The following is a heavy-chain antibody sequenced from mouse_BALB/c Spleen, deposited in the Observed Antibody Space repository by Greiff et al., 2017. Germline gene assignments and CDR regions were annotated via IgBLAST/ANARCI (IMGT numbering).Heavy chain of an antibody. CDR2: INPSTGYT. CDR1: GYTFTSYW. CDR3: ARKGYDYPLYAMDY. V-gene: IGHV1-7*01. Sequence: VQLQQSGAELAKPGASVKMSCKASGYTFTSYWMHWVKQRPGQGLEWIGYINPSTGYTEYNQKFKDKATLTADKSSSTAYMQLSSLTSEDSAVYYCARKGYDYPLYAMDYWGQGTSVTVSS. D-gene: IGHD2-4*01. J-gene: IGHJ4*01.